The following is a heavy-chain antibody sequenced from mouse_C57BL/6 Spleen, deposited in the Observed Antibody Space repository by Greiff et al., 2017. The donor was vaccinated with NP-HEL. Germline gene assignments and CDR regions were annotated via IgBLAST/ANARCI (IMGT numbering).Heavy chain of an antibody. D-gene: IGHD1-1*01. V-gene: IGHV4-1*01. CDR3: ARNYGSRYFDV. J-gene: IGHJ1*03. CDR2: IISDSSTI. CDR1: GIDFSSYW. Sequence: CEASGIDFSSYWMSWVRRAPGKGLEWIGEIISDSSTINYAPSLTDKFIISRDNAKNTLYLQMSKVRSEDTALYYCARNYGSRYFDVWGTGTTVTVSS.